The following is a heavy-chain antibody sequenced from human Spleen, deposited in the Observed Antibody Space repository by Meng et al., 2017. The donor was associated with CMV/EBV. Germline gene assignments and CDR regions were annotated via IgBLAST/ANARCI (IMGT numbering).Heavy chain of an antibody. CDR2: INHGGST. V-gene: IGHV4-34*01. CDR3: ARGSCSSTSCYWYYYYGMDV. CDR1: GGSFSGYY. D-gene: IGHD2-2*01. J-gene: IGHJ6*02. Sequence: GSLRLSCAVYGGSFSGYYWSWIRQPPGKGLEWIGEINHGGSTNYSPSLKSRVTISVDTSKNQFSLKLSSVTAADTAVYYCARGSCSSTSCYWYYYYGMDVWGQGTTVTVSS.